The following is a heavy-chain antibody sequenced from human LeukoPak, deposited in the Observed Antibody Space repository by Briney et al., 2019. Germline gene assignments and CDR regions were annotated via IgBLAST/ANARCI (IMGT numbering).Heavy chain of an antibody. V-gene: IGHV1-18*01. CDR2: ISAYNGNT. Sequence: ASVKVSCKASGYTFTSYGISWVRPAPGQGLEWMGWISAYNGNTTYAQKLQGRVTMTTDTSTSTAYMELRSLRSDDTAVYYCARAAGYCSGGSCYTLYYFDYWGQGTLVTVSS. CDR1: GYTFTSYG. J-gene: IGHJ4*02. CDR3: ARAAGYCSGGSCYTLYYFDY. D-gene: IGHD2-15*01.